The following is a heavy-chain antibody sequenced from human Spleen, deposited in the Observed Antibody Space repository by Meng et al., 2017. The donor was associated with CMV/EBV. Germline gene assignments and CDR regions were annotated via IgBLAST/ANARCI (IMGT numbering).Heavy chain of an antibody. CDR3: ARFPVGATARHY. Sequence: SVKVSCKASGDTFINNAISWVRQAPGQRPEWMGGIIPDVGTPDYAENFQGRVTMTTDESTSTAYMEMSSLRSDDTAVYYCARFPVGATARHYWGQGTLVTVSS. D-gene: IGHD1-26*01. CDR1: GDTFINNA. CDR2: IIPDVGTP. J-gene: IGHJ4*02. V-gene: IGHV1-69*05.